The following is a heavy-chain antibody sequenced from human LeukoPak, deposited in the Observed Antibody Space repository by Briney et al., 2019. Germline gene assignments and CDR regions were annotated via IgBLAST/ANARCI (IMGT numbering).Heavy chain of an antibody. V-gene: IGHV1-69*04. J-gene: IGHJ3*02. D-gene: IGHD2-2*02. CDR2: IIPVLGVS. Sequence: WASVKVSCKASGGSFSSYVITWVRQAPGQGLEWMGRIIPVLGVSNFAQKFQGRVTMTEDTSTDTAYMELSSLRSEDTAVYYCARDGSAEYCSSTSCYNDAFDIWGQGTMVTVSS. CDR3: ARDGSAEYCSSTSCYNDAFDI. CDR1: GGSFSSYV.